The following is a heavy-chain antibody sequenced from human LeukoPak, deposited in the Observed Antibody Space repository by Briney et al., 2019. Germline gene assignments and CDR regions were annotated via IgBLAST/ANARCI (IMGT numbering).Heavy chain of an antibody. V-gene: IGHV4-59*11. CDR3: ARDQPHFDP. J-gene: IGHJ5*02. D-gene: IGHD2-2*01. CDR1: GGTIDIHY. Sequence: SETLSLTCTVSGGTIDIHYWSWIRQPPGKGLEWIGYISYSGSTNYNPSLKSRVTISLDTSKNQFSLKLRSVTAADTAVYYCARDQPHFDPWGQGTLVTVSS. CDR2: ISYSGST.